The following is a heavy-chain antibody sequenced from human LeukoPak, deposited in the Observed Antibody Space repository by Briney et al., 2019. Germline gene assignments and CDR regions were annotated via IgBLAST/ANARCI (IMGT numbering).Heavy chain of an antibody. CDR2: IYHSGST. D-gene: IGHD3-16*02. V-gene: IGHV4-4*02. J-gene: IGHJ4*02. CDR3: ARGSRAPLSSYFDY. Sequence: SGTLSLTCAVSGGSISSSNWWSWVRQPPGKGLEWIGEIYHSGSTNYNPSLKSRVTISVDKSKNQFSLKLSSVTAADTAVYYCARGSRAPLSSYFDYWGQGTLVTVSS. CDR1: GGSISSSNW.